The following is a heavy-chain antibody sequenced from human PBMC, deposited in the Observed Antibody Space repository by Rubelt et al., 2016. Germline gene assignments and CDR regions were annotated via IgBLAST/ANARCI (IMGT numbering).Heavy chain of an antibody. D-gene: IGHD4-17*01. CDR2: YEGSNK. Sequence: YEGSNKYYADSVKGRFTISRDNSKNTLYLQMNSLRAEDTAVYYCAKEWGNYGDYVGFDYWGQGTLVTVSS. V-gene: IGHV3-30*02. J-gene: IGHJ4*02. CDR3: AKEWGNYGDYVGFDY.